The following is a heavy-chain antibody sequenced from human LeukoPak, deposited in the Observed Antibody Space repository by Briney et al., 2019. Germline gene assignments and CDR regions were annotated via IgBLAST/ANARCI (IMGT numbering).Heavy chain of an antibody. CDR1: GGPVSSGSYY. Sequence: SETLSLTCTVSGGPVSSGSYYWSWIRQPPGKGLEWIGYIYYSGSTNYNPSLKSRVTISVDTSKNQFSLKLSSVTAADTAVYYCARVLGRTYYFDYWGQGTLVTVSS. D-gene: IGHD1-1*01. CDR2: IYYSGST. J-gene: IGHJ4*02. V-gene: IGHV4-61*01. CDR3: ARVLGRTYYFDY.